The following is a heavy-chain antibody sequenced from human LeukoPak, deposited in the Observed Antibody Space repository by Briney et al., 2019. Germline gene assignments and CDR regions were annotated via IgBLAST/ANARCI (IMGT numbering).Heavy chain of an antibody. CDR1: GFTFDDYA. CDR3: AKDMVKVAIQLGHREGWEIA. CDR2: ISWNSGSI. J-gene: IGHJ5*02. Sequence: SGGSQRLSCAASGFTFDDYAMHWVRQAPGKGLEWVSGISWNSGSIGYADSVKGRFTISRDNAKNSLYLQMNSLRAEDTALYYCAKDMVKVAIQLGHREGWEIAWGQGTLVTVSS. D-gene: IGHD5-18*01. V-gene: IGHV3-9*01.